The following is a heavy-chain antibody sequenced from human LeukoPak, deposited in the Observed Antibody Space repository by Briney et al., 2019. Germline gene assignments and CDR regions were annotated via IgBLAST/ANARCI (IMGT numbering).Heavy chain of an antibody. CDR1: GFTFSIYS. CDR2: ISSSSNTI. J-gene: IGHJ5*02. CDR3: AGDTHSSSWYDH. V-gene: IGHV3-48*01. D-gene: IGHD6-13*01. Sequence: GGSLRLSCAASGFTFSIYSMNWVRQAPGKGLEWVSYISSSSNTIYYADSVKGRFTISRDDAKNSLYLQMNSLRVEDSAVYYCAGDTHSSSWYDHWGQGTLVTVSS.